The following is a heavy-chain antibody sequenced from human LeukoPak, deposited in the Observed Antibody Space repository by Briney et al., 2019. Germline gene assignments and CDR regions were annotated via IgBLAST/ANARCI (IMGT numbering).Heavy chain of an antibody. CDR2: IYYSGST. D-gene: IGHD4-11*01. CDR1: GGSISSGGYY. CDR3: ARDHSNPGYYYMDV. J-gene: IGHJ6*03. Sequence: SQTLSLTCTVSGGSISSGGYYWSWIRQHPGKGLEWIGYIYYSGSTYYNPSLKSRVTISVDTSKNQFSLKLSSVTAADTAVYYRARDHSNPGYYYMDVWGKGTTVTVSS. V-gene: IGHV4-31*03.